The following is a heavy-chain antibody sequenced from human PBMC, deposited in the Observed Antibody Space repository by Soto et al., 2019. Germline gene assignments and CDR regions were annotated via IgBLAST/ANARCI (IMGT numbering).Heavy chain of an antibody. CDR1: GGTFSSYT. CDR3: ARDGREVRGLYGMDV. CDR2: ISPILGIA. D-gene: IGHD3-10*01. Sequence: QVQLVQSGAEVKKPGSSVKVSCKASGGTFSSYTISWVRQAPGQGLEWMGRISPILGIANYAQKFQGRVTITADKSTSTAYTELSSLRSEDTAVYYCARDGREVRGLYGMDVWGQGTTVTVSS. J-gene: IGHJ6*02. V-gene: IGHV1-69*08.